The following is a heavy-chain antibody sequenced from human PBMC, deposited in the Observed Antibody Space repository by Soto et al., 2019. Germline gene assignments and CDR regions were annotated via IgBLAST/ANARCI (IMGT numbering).Heavy chain of an antibody. CDR3: ARVAPNDIVVVPAVDY. CDR1: GFTFSSYS. J-gene: IGHJ4*02. V-gene: IGHV3-48*01. D-gene: IGHD2-2*01. Sequence: GGALRLSCAASGFTFSSYSMNWVRQAPGKGLEWVSYISSSSSTIYYADSVKGRFTISRDNAKNSLYLQMNSLRAEDTAVYYCARVAPNDIVVVPAVDYWGQGTLVTVSS. CDR2: ISSSSSTI.